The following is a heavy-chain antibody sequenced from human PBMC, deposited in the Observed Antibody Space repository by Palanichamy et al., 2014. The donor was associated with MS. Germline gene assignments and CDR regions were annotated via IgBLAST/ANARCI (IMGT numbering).Heavy chain of an antibody. CDR2: ISGSGGTT. CDR1: GFTFSSYA. J-gene: IGHJ4*02. V-gene: IGHV3-23*01. Sequence: EVQLLESGGGLVQPGGSLRLSCAASGFTFSSYAMSWVRQAPGKGLEWVSVISGSGGTTYYADSVKGRFTVSRDNSKNTLYLQMSSLRTEDMAVYYCAKVVATTTRYFDYWGQGTLVTVSS. D-gene: IGHD4-17*01. CDR3: AKVVATTTRYFDY.